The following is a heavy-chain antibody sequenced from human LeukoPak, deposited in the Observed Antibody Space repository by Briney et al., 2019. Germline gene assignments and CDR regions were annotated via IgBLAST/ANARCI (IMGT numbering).Heavy chain of an antibody. V-gene: IGHV3-21*01. Sequence: GGSLRLSCAASGFTFSSYSMNWVRQAPGKGLEWVSSISSSSSYIYYADSVKGRFTISRDNAKNSLYLQMNSLRAEDTAVYYCARDENRGSSSWYLTGNRVPIDYWGQGTLVTVSS. J-gene: IGHJ4*02. CDR1: GFTFSSYS. D-gene: IGHD6-13*01. CDR2: ISSSSSYI. CDR3: ARDENRGSSSWYLTGNRVPIDY.